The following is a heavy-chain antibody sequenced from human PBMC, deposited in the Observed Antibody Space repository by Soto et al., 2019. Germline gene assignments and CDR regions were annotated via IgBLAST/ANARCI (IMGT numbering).Heavy chain of an antibody. V-gene: IGHV3-21*01. CDR2: ISSNSAYI. Sequence: GGSLRLSCAASGFTFRSFTMNWVRQAPGKGLEWVSTISSNSAYIYYTDALRGRFTISRDNAKNSLHLQMNSLRAEDTAVYYCARHERDFWSGYYNGGFDYWGQGTLVTVSS. CDR3: ARHERDFWSGYYNGGFDY. CDR1: GFTFRSFT. J-gene: IGHJ4*02. D-gene: IGHD3-3*01.